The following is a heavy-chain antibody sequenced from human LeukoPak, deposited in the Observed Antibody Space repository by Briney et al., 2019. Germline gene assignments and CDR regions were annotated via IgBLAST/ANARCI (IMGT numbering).Heavy chain of an antibody. J-gene: IGHJ4*02. CDR3: AKDLVGARLFDY. CDR1: GFIFSNYG. Sequence: PGRSLRLSCAASGFIFSNYGMHWVRQPPGKGLEWVAFISYDGSSESYADSVKGRFTISRDNSKTTLYLRMNIVRAEDTAVYYCAKDLVGARLFDYWGQGTLVAVSS. D-gene: IGHD1-26*01. CDR2: ISYDGSSE. V-gene: IGHV3-30*18.